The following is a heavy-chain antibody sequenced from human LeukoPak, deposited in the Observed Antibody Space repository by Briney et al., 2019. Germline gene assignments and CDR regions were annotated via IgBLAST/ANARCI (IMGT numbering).Heavy chain of an antibody. CDR1: GFTFSSYA. Sequence: GSLRLSCAASGFTFSSYAVSWARQAPGKGLEWVSAISGSGGSTYYADSVKGRFTISRDNSKNTLYLQMNSLRAEDTAVYYCAKDLVDYGSGRDNWFDPWGQGTLVTVSS. D-gene: IGHD3-10*01. V-gene: IGHV3-23*01. CDR2: ISGSGGST. J-gene: IGHJ5*02. CDR3: AKDLVDYGSGRDNWFDP.